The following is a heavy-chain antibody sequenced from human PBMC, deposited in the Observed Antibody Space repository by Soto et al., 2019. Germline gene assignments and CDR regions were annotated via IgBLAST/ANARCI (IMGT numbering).Heavy chain of an antibody. D-gene: IGHD6-19*01. CDR3: AIGLKQWLVYSPFDP. CDR1: GGSFSGYY. J-gene: IGHJ5*02. CDR2: INHSGST. Sequence: QVQLQQWGAGLLKPSETLSLTCAVYGGSFSGYYWSWIRQPPGKGLEWIGEINHSGSTNYNPSLKSRVTISVDTSKNQFALTLSSVTAADTAVYYCAIGLKQWLVYSPFDPWGQGTLVTVSS. V-gene: IGHV4-34*01.